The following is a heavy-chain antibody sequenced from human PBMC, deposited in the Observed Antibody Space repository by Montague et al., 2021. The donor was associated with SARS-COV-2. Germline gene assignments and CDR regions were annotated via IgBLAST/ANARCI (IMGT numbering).Heavy chain of an antibody. CDR3: ARGVRGSGTRSL. D-gene: IGHD2-2*01. Sequence: LRFSCAASGFTFSSYSMNWVRQAPGKGLEWVSSISSSSSYIYYADSVKGRFTISRDNAKNSLYLQMNSLRAEDTAVYYCARGVRGSGTRSLWGQGTLVTVSS. V-gene: IGHV3-21*01. CDR2: ISSSSSYI. J-gene: IGHJ4*02. CDR1: GFTFSSYS.